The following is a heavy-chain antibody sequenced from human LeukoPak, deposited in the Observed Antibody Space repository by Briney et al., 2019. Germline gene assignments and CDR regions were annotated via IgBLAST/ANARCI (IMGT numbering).Heavy chain of an antibody. CDR3: ARRPGARPMDY. Sequence: PSETLSLTCTVSGDSISRSGYLWGWIRQPPGKGLEWIGSFHHDGSIYYNPSLKSRVTISIDTSKNQFSLNLSSVTAADTAIYYCARRPGARPMDYWGQGTLVTVSS. V-gene: IGHV4-39*01. J-gene: IGHJ4*02. CDR2: FHHDGSI. D-gene: IGHD3-10*01. CDR1: GDSISRSGYL.